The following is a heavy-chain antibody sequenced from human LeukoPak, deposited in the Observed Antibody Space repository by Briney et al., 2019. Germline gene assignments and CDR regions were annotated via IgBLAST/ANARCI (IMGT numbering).Heavy chain of an antibody. V-gene: IGHV3-21*01. CDR3: AKAFIRGDSSGYHAFDV. Sequence: GGSLRLSCAASGFTFSSYSMNWVRQAPGKGLEWVSSISSSSSYIYYADSVKGRFTISRDNAKNSLYLQMNSLRAEDTAVYYCAKAFIRGDSSGYHAFDVWGQGTMVTVSS. J-gene: IGHJ3*01. CDR1: GFTFSSYS. CDR2: ISSSSSYI. D-gene: IGHD3-22*01.